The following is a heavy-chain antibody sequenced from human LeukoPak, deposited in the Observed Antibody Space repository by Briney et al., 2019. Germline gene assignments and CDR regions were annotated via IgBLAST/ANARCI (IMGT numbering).Heavy chain of an antibody. CDR1: GYTFTSYG. J-gene: IGHJ5*02. V-gene: IGHV1-18*01. Sequence: ASVKVSCKASGYTFTSYGISWVRQAPGQGLEWMGWISAYNGNTNYAQKLQERVTITRDMSTSTAYMELSSLRSEDTAVYYCAARLGESSGYYYVFGLSWGQGTLVTVSS. D-gene: IGHD3-22*01. CDR3: AARLGESSGYYYVFGLS. CDR2: ISAYNGNT.